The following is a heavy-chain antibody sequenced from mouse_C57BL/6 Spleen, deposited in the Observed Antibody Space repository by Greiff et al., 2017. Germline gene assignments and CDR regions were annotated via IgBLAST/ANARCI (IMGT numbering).Heavy chain of an antibody. V-gene: IGHV1-55*01. J-gene: IGHJ3*01. D-gene: IGHD1-1*01. CDR2: IFPGSGST. CDR1: GYTFTSYW. Sequence: QVQLQQPGAELVKPGASVKMSCKASGYTFTSYWITWVKQRPGQGLEWIGDIFPGSGSTNYNETFKSKATLTVDTSSSTAYMQLSSLTSEDSAVYYCARSATVVATPFAYGGQGTLVTVSA. CDR3: ARSATVVATPFAY.